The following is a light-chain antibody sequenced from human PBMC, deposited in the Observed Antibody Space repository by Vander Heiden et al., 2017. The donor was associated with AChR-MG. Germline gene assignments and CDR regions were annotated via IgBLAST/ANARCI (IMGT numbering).Light chain of an antibody. Sequence: EIVLTQSPGTLSLSPGERATLSCRASQSVSRRYLVWYQQKPGQAPRLLIYGASTRATGIPDRFSGSESGTDFTLTISRLEPEDFAVYYCQQYGSSPPVTFGQGTRLEIK. CDR1: QSVSRRY. CDR3: QQYGSSPPVT. J-gene: IGKJ5*01. V-gene: IGKV3-20*01. CDR2: GAS.